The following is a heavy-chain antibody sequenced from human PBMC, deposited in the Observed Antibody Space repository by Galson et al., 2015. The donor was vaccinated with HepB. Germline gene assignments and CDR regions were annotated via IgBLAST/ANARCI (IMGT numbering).Heavy chain of an antibody. V-gene: IGHV1-3*01. D-gene: IGHD4-17*01. Sequence: SVKVSCKASGYTFTSYAMHWVRQAPGQRLEWMGWINAGNGNTKYSQKFQGRVTITRDTSASTAYMELSSLRSEDTAVYYCARDSVTTVTFYDYWGQGTLVTVPS. J-gene: IGHJ4*02. CDR2: INAGNGNT. CDR1: GYTFTSYA. CDR3: ARDSVTTVTFYDY.